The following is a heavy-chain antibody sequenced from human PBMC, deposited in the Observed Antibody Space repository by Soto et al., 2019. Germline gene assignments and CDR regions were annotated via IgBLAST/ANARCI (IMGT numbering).Heavy chain of an antibody. J-gene: IGHJ6*04. Sequence: QVQLQESGPGLVKPSQTLSLTCTVSGGSVSRGGDYWSWLRQRQGQGREWIGYSYYSGSTNYNPSLPRQVTLSVDTSQNHYSLKLSSVTAADPGVDYCARATPYYYFGMDVGGDGTTFTVAS. V-gene: IGHV4-31*01. CDR1: GGSVSRGGDY. CDR2: SYYSGST. D-gene: IGHD2-15*01. CDR3: ARATPYYYFGMDV.